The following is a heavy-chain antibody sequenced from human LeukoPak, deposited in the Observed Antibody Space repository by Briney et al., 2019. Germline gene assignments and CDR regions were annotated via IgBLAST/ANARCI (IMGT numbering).Heavy chain of an antibody. D-gene: IGHD3-10*01. J-gene: IGHJ6*02. CDR3: TTGPMVRGVIIPYYYYGMDV. CDR2: IKSKTDGGTT. Sequence: GGSLRLSWAASGFTFSNAWMNWVRQAPGKGLEWVGRIKSKTDGGTTDYAAPVKGRFTISRDDSKNTLYLQVNSLKTEDTAVYYCTTGPMVRGVIIPYYYYGMDVWGQGTTVTVSS. V-gene: IGHV3-15*07. CDR1: GFTFSNAW.